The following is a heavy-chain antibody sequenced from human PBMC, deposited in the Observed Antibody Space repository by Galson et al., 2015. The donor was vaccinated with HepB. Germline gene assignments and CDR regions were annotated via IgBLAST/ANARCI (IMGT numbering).Heavy chain of an antibody. Sequence: SLRLSCAASGFTFSSYSMNWVRQAPGKGLEWVSSISSSSSYIYYADSVKGRFTISRDNAKNSLYLQMDSLRAEDTAVYYCARDLERWLRHGNNGMDVWGQGTTVTVSS. CDR2: ISSSSSYI. J-gene: IGHJ6*02. V-gene: IGHV3-21*01. D-gene: IGHD5-12*01. CDR3: ARDLERWLRHGNNGMDV. CDR1: GFTFSSYS.